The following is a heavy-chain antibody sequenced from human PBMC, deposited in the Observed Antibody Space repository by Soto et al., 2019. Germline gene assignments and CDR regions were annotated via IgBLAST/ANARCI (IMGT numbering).Heavy chain of an antibody. J-gene: IGHJ6*02. CDR2: INAGNGNT. D-gene: IGHD2-2*01. CDR1: GYTFTSYA. Sequence: ASVKVSCKASGYTFTSYAMHWVRQAPGQRLEWMGWINAGNGNTKYSQKFQGRVTITRDTSASTAYMELSSLRSEDTAVYYCARVGTCISTSCYANYYYYGMDVWGQGTTVTVSS. V-gene: IGHV1-3*01. CDR3: ARVGTCISTSCYANYYYYGMDV.